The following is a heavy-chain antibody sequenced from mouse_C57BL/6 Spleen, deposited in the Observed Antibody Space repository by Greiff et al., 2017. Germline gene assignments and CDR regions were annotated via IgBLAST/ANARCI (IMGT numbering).Heavy chain of an antibody. CDR2: IYPGDGDT. D-gene: IGHD1-1*01. J-gene: IGHJ4*01. CDR3: AREGYYGSSYDYAMDY. V-gene: IGHV1-80*01. Sequence: QVQLQQSGAELVKPGASVKISCKASGYAFSSYWMNWVKQRPGKGLEWIGQIYPGDGDTNYNGKFKGKATLTAEKSPGTTYMQLSSLTSEDSAVYFCAREGYYGSSYDYAMDYWGQGTSVTVSS. CDR1: GYAFSSYW.